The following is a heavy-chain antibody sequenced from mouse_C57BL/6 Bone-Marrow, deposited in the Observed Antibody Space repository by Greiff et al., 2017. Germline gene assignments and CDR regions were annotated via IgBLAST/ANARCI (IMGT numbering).Heavy chain of an antibody. V-gene: IGHV1-82*01. J-gene: IGHJ3*01. CDR1: GYAFSSSW. CDR3: ARPPYYYGSSYTWFAY. Sequence: VKLMESGPELVKPGASVKISCKASGYAFSSSWMNWVKQRPGKGLEWIGRIYPGDGDTNYNGKFKGKATLTADKSSSTAYMQLSSLTSEDSAVYFCARPPYYYGSSYTWFAYWGQGTLVTVSA. CDR2: IYPGDGDT. D-gene: IGHD1-1*01.